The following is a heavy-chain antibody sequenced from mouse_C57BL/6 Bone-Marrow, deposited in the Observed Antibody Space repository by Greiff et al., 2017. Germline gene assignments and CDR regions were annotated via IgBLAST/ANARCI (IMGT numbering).Heavy chain of an antibody. Sequence: EVMLVESGGGLVQPGGSLKLSCAASGFTFSDYGMAWVRQAPRKGPEWVAFISNLAYSIYYADTVTGRFTIPRENAKNTLYLEMSILRSEDTAMYYGARHALGSSLYYFDYWGQGTTLTVSS. CDR1: GFTFSDYG. J-gene: IGHJ2*01. D-gene: IGHD1-1*01. CDR2: ISNLAYSI. CDR3: ARHALGSSLYYFDY. V-gene: IGHV5-15*01.